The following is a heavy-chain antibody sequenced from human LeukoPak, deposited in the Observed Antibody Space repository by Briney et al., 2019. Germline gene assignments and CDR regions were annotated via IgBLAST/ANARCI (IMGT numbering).Heavy chain of an antibody. CDR1: GYTFTGYY. CDR2: INPNSGGT. D-gene: IGHD6-25*01. J-gene: IGHJ5*02. V-gene: IGHV1-2*02. Sequence: VASVTVSCKASGYTFTGYYMHWVRQAPGQGLEWMGWINPNSGGTNYAQKFQGRVTMTRDTSISTAYMELSRLRSDDTAVYYCAREASARASRRGWFDPWGQGTLVTVSS. CDR3: AREASARASRRGWFDP.